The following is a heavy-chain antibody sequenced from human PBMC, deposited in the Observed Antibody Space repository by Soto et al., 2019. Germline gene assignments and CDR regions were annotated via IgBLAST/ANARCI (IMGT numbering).Heavy chain of an antibody. CDR1: SFALSSYS. D-gene: IGHD2-2*01. V-gene: IGHV3-48*01. CDR2: ISATGATI. J-gene: IGHJ6*02. Sequence: PGGSLRLSCAVSSFALSSYSINWVRQAPGKGLEWISYISATGATIYYADSVKGRFTISRDNSKNTVSLQMNSLRAEDTAVYYCAKGERSAALRGFYYYDMDVWGQGTTVTVSS. CDR3: AKGERSAALRGFYYYDMDV.